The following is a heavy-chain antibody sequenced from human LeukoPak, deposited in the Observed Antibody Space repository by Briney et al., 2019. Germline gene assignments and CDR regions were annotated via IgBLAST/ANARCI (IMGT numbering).Heavy chain of an antibody. CDR3: ARGRFYDFWSGYYFDY. CDR2: INHSGST. D-gene: IGHD3-3*01. Sequence: SETLSLTCAVYGGSFSGYYRSWIRQPPGKGLEWIGEINHSGSTNYNPSLKSRVTISVDTSKNQFSLKLSSVTAADTAVYYCARGRFYDFWSGYYFDYWGQGTLVTVSS. J-gene: IGHJ4*02. V-gene: IGHV4-34*01. CDR1: GGSFSGYY.